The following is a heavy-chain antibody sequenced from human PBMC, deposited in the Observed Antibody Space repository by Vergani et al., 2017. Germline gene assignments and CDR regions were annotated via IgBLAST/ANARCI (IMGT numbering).Heavy chain of an antibody. CDR3: ARGRRDFGAMPRGYFDY. Sequence: QVQLVESGGGVVQPGRSLRLSCAASGFTFSSYAMHWVRPAPGKGLEWVAVISYDGSNKYYADSVKGRFTISRDNSKNTLYLQLNSLRAEDTAVYYCARGRRDFGAMPRGYFDYWGQGTLVTVSS. CDR1: GFTFSSYA. V-gene: IGHV3-30*04. D-gene: IGHD2-2*01. J-gene: IGHJ4*02. CDR2: ISYDGSNK.